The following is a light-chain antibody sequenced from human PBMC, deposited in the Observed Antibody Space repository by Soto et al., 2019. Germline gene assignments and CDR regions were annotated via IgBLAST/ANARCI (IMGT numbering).Light chain of an antibody. CDR2: KGT. CDR1: SSDIGAYIY. CDR3: SSDTTGSTLV. J-gene: IGLJ2*01. Sequence: QSALTQPASVSGSPGQSITIACTGTSSDIGAYIYVSWYQQHPGKVPKLLIYKGTNRPSGVADRFSGSKSGNTASLTISVLQDEDADDYYCSSDTTGSTLVFGGGTKLTVL. V-gene: IGLV2-14*01.